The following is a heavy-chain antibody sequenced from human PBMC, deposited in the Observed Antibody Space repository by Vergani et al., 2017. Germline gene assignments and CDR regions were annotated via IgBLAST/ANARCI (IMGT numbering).Heavy chain of an antibody. D-gene: IGHD2-15*01. V-gene: IGHV3-30*01. CDR3: ASDRRYCSGGSCYGALAY. CDR1: GFTFSSYA. Sequence: QVQLVESGGGVVQPGGSLRLFCAASGFTFSSYAMHWVRQAPGKGLEWVAVISYDGSNKYYAESVKGRFTISRDNSKNTLYLQMNSLRAEDTAVYYCASDRRYCSGGSCYGALAYWGQGTLVTVSP. J-gene: IGHJ4*02. CDR2: ISYDGSNK.